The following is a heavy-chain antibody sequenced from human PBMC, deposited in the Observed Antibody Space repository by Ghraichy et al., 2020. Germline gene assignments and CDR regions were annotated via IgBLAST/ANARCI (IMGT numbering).Heavy chain of an antibody. D-gene: IGHD6-19*01. CDR1: GYTFTDYY. CDR2: INPKSGDT. V-gene: IGHV1-2*02. J-gene: IGHJ6*02. Sequence: ASVKVSCKASGYTFTDYYMHWVRQAPGQGLDYMGWINPKSGDTNYAQNFQGRVTMTRDTSINTAYMELKSLSFDDPAVYYCARERVVGTKNYGMDVWGQGTTVTVSS. CDR3: ARERVVGTKNYGMDV.